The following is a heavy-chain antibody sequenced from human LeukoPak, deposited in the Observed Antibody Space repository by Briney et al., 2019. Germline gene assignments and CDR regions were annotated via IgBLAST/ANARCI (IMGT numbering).Heavy chain of an antibody. CDR2: ISYDGTNK. CDR3: ARDYYDSSGLDH. J-gene: IGHJ4*02. Sequence: PGGSLRLSCAASGFTFSSYGMHWVRQAPGKGLEWVAVISYDGTNKYYADSVKGRFTISRDNSKNTLYLQMNSLRADDTAVYYCARDYYDSSGLDHWGQGTLVTVSS. CDR1: GFTFSSYG. V-gene: IGHV3-30*19. D-gene: IGHD3-22*01.